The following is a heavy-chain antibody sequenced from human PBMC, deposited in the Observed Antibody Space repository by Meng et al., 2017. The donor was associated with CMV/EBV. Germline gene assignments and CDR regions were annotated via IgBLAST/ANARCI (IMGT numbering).Heavy chain of an antibody. CDR3: ANRYSGYEDVWYFDY. CDR2: ISSSSSYI. J-gene: IGHJ4*02. V-gene: IGHV3-21*01. Sequence: ESLKISCAASGFTFSSYSMNWVRQAPGKGLEWVSSISSSSSYIYYADSVKGRFTISRDNAKNSLYLQMNSLRAEDTAVYYCANRYSGYEDVWYFDYWGQGTLVTVSS. CDR1: GFTFSSYS. D-gene: IGHD5-12*01.